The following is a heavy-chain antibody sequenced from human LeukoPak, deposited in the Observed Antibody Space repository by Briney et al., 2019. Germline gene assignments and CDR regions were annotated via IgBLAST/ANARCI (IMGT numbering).Heavy chain of an antibody. CDR3: AKHFGYCSDTSCPYKFYYGMDV. V-gene: IGHV3-30*18. D-gene: IGHD2-2*01. Sequence: PGGSLRLSCAASGFTFSSHGMHWVRQAPGKGLEWVAVISYDGTYKYYADSVKGRFTISRDNSKNMLYLQMNSLRTEDTAIYYCAKHFGYCSDTSCPYKFYYGMDVWGQGTTVAVSS. CDR2: ISYDGTYK. J-gene: IGHJ6*02. CDR1: GFTFSSHG.